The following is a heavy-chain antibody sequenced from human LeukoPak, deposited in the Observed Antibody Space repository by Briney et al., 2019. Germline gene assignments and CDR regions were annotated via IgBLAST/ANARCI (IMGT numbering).Heavy chain of an antibody. D-gene: IGHD5-24*01. J-gene: IGHJ4*02. Sequence: SETLSLTCAVYGGSFSGYYWSWIRQPPGKGLEWIGEINHSGSTNYNPSLKSRVTISVDTSKNQFSLKLSSVTAADTAVYYCARASQRWLRHRGFDYWGQGTLVTVSS. V-gene: IGHV4-34*01. CDR1: GGSFSGYY. CDR2: INHSGST. CDR3: ARASQRWLRHRGFDY.